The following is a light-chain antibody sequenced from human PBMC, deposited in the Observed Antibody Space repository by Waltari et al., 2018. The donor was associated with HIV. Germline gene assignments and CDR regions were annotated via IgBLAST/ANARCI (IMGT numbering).Light chain of an antibody. V-gene: IGLV2-14*03. CDR3: SSYTSSSTYV. CDR1: SSDVGGYNY. J-gene: IGLJ1*01. Sequence: QSALTQPASVSGSPGQSITISCTATSSDVGGYNYASWYQQHPGKAPKLMIYDVSNRPSGVSNRFSGSKSGNTASLTISGLQAEDEADYYCSSYTSSSTYVFGTGTKVTVL. CDR2: DVS.